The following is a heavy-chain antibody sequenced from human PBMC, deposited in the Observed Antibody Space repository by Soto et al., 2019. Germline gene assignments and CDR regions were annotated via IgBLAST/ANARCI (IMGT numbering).Heavy chain of an antibody. V-gene: IGHV3-48*02. CDR2: ISSSSRTI. D-gene: IGHD3-22*01. J-gene: IGHJ3*02. Sequence: PGGSLRLSCAASGFTFSSYSMNWVRQAPGKGLEWVSYISSSSRTIYYAGSVKGRFTISRDNAKNSLYLQMNSLRDEDTAVYYCARDPGYYDSSGSHDAFDIWGQGTMVTVSS. CDR1: GFTFSSYS. CDR3: ARDPGYYDSSGSHDAFDI.